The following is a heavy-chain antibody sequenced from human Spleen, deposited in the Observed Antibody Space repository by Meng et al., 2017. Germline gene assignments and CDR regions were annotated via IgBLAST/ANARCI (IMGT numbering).Heavy chain of an antibody. CDR1: GYNFPDYY. D-gene: IGHD3-10*01. J-gene: IGHJ4*02. CDR3: ARVRGVITYYFDY. CDR2: IIPIFGTA. V-gene: IGHV1-69*13. Sequence: SVKVSCKPSGYNFPDYYIHWVRQAPGQGLEWMGGIIPIFGTANYAQKFQGGVTITADESTSTAYMELSSLRSEDTAVYYCARVRGVITYYFDYWGQGTLVTVSS.